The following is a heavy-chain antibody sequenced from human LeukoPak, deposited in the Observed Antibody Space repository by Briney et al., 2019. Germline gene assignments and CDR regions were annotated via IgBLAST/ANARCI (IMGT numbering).Heavy chain of an antibody. J-gene: IGHJ3*02. CDR3: ARRFGDDALDI. CDR1: GFTFSSYG. V-gene: IGHV3-33*01. Sequence: GGSLRLSCAASGFTFSSYGMHWVRQAPGKGLEWVAVIWYDGSNKYYTDSVKGRFTISRDNSKNTLNLQMNSLRAEDTAVYYCARRFGDDALDIWGQGTVVTVSS. D-gene: IGHD3-10*01. CDR2: IWYDGSNK.